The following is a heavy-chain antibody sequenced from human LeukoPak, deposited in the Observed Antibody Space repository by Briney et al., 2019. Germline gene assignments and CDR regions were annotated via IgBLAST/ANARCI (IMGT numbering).Heavy chain of an antibody. Sequence: GGSLRLSCAASGFTFSSYSMNWVRQAPGKGLEWISSISSSSSYIYYADSVKGRFTISRDNAKNSLYLQMNSLRAEDTAVYYCARDRVLLWFGEPSGGQGTLVTVSS. D-gene: IGHD3-10*01. CDR1: GFTFSSYS. CDR3: ARDRVLLWFGEPS. V-gene: IGHV3-21*01. CDR2: ISSSSSYI. J-gene: IGHJ4*02.